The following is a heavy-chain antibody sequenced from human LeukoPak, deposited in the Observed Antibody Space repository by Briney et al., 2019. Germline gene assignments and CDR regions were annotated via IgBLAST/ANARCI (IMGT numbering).Heavy chain of an antibody. Sequence: GGSLRLPCAAPGFIFDNYAIHWVRQAPGKGLEWVSLISGDGGSTFYADSVRGRFTISGDNTRKSLSLQMSSLRSEDTALYYCARESETSGWYDYWGQGTLVTVSS. J-gene: IGHJ4*02. V-gene: IGHV3-43*02. CDR2: ISGDGGST. D-gene: IGHD6-19*01. CDR3: ARESETSGWYDY. CDR1: GFIFDNYA.